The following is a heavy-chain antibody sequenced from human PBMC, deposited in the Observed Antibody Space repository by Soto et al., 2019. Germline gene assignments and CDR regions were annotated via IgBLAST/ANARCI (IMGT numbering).Heavy chain of an antibody. CDR3: AALGVYELLTGLNWFDP. Sequence: PSETLSLTCTVSGGSISSSSSYWAFIRQPPGRGLEWIGTIHYTGSPYYNPSFNSRVTIATDTSRNRFSLTLTSVTAADTATYYRAALGVYELLTGLNWFDPWGQGPQVTVSS. J-gene: IGHJ5*02. CDR1: GGSISSSSSY. V-gene: IGHV4-39*02. D-gene: IGHD4-17*01. CDR2: IHYTGSP.